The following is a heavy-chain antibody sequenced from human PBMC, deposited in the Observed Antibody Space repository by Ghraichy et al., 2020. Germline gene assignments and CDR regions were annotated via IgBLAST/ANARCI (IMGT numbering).Heavy chain of an antibody. D-gene: IGHD4-23*01. CDR1: GLTFSSYS. CDR3: EGASSVVRFYYYAGMDV. J-gene: IGHJ6*02. V-gene: IGHV3-48*02. Sequence: LSLTCVGSGLTFSSYSMNWVRQSPGKGLEWVGYITRSSRTITYADSVKGRFTISRDNAQNSLYLQMNSLRDDDTAVYYCEGASSVVRFYYYAGMDVWGQGTTVTVSS. CDR2: ITRSSRTI.